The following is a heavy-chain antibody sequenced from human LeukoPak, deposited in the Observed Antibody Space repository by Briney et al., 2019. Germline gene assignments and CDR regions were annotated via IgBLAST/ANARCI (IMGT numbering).Heavy chain of an antibody. CDR2: ISYDGSNK. V-gene: IGHV3-30-3*01. D-gene: IGHD2-8*02. Sequence: GGSLRLSCAASGFTFSSYAMHWVRQAPGKGLEWVAVISYDGSNKYYADSVKGRFTISGDNSKNTLYLQMNSLRAEDTAVYYCARSTAEENWFDPWGQGTLVTVSS. CDR3: ARSTAEENWFDP. CDR1: GFTFSSYA. J-gene: IGHJ5*02.